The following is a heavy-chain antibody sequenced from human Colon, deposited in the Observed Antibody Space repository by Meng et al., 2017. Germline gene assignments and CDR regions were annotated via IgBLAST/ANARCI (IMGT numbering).Heavy chain of an antibody. V-gene: IGHV3-66*02. CDR3: ARSLNYFDY. Sequence: GESLKISCGVSGFIVSNHYMGWVRQAPGKGLEWVSVIYNGDTTYYADSVKGRFTISRDNSKNTLYLQMDRLRAKDTAVYYCARSLNYFDYWGQGTLVTVSS. CDR2: IYNGDTT. J-gene: IGHJ4*02. D-gene: IGHD3-16*02. CDR1: GFIVSNHY.